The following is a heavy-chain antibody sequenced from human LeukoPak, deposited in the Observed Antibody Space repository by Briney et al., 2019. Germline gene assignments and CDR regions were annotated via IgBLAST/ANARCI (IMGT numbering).Heavy chain of an antibody. J-gene: IGHJ6*04. Sequence: QPGASLRLSCAASGFTFSSYAMSWVRQAPGKGLEWVSAISGSGGSTYYADSVKGRFTISRDNSKNTLYLQMNSLRAEDTAVYYCAKDQTLYYYYGMDVWGKGTTVTVSS. V-gene: IGHV3-23*01. CDR3: AKDQTLYYYYGMDV. CDR1: GFTFSSYA. CDR2: ISGSGGST.